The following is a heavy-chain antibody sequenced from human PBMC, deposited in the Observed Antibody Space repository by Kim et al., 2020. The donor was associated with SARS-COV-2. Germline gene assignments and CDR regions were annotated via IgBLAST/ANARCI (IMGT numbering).Heavy chain of an antibody. CDR1: GYTFTSYG. V-gene: IGHV1-18*04. J-gene: IGHJ6*02. D-gene: IGHD2-2*01. CDR3: ARDGERYCSSTSCWNYYYYYYGMDV. CDR2: ISAYNGNT. Sequence: ASVKVSCKASGYTFTSYGISWVRQAPGQGLEWMGWISAYNGNTNYAQKLQGRVTMTTDTSTSTAYMELRSLRSDDTAVYYCARDGERYCSSTSCWNYYYYYYGMDVWGQGTTVTVSS.